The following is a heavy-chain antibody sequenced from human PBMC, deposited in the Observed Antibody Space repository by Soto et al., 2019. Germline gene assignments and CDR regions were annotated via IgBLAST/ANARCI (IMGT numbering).Heavy chain of an antibody. Sequence: ASVKVSCKASGGTFSSYAISWVRQAPGQGLEWMGGIIPIFGTANYAQRFQGRVTITADESTSTAYMELSSLRSEDTAVYYCAAGGLRFLEWPRGYFDYWGQGTLVTVSS. CDR1: GGTFSSYA. CDR2: IIPIFGTA. V-gene: IGHV1-69*13. D-gene: IGHD3-3*01. CDR3: AAGGLRFLEWPRGYFDY. J-gene: IGHJ4*02.